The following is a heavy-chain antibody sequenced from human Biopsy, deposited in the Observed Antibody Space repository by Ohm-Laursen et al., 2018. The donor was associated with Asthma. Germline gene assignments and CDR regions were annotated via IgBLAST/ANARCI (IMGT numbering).Heavy chain of an antibody. V-gene: IGHV4-30-4*01. D-gene: IGHD3-16*01. CDR3: ARRGGVRRYFDY. CDR1: GGSITSFY. CDR2: IYYIGST. J-gene: IGHJ4*02. Sequence: SQTLSLTCAVSGGSITSFYWSWVRQPPGKGLEWIGYIYYIGSTYYNPSLKGRVAISLDTSKNQFSLKLSSVTAADTAVYFCARRGGVRRYFDYWGQGTLVTVSS.